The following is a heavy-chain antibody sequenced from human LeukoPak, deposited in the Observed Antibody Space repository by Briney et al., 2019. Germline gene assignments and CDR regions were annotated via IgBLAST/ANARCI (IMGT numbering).Heavy chain of an antibody. CDR2: INHSGST. Sequence: PETLSLTCAVYGGSFSGYYWSWIRQPPGKGLEWIGEINHSGSTNYNPSLESRVTISVDTSKNQFSLKLSSVTAADTAVYYCARATLISRVFDYWGQGTLVTVSS. D-gene: IGHD2-8*01. J-gene: IGHJ4*02. CDR1: GGSFSGYY. V-gene: IGHV4-34*01. CDR3: ARATLISRVFDY.